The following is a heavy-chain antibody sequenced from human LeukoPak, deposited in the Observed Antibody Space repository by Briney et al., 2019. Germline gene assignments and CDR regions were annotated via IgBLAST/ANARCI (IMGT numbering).Heavy chain of an antibody. D-gene: IGHD3-22*01. CDR3: ARERGIDYYDSSGFTRGAFDI. CDR1: GYSISSGSY. V-gene: IGHV4-38-2*02. Sequence: PSETLSLTCTVSGYSISSGSYWGWIRQPPGKGLEWVGSIYHSGSTYHNPSLKSRVTISVDTSKNQFSLKLSSVTAADTAVYYCARERGIDYYDSSGFTRGAFDIWGQGTMVTVSS. CDR2: IYHSGST. J-gene: IGHJ3*02.